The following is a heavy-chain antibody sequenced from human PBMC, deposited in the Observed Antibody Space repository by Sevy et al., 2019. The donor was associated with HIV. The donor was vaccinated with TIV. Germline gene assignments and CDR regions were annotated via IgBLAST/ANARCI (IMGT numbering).Heavy chain of an antibody. J-gene: IGHJ4*02. D-gene: IGHD3-16*01. Sequence: SETLSLTCTVTGGSMKRSYWSWIRQSPGKGLEWIGYVYYSGSTNYSPSLKSRVTISIDTSKNQFSLSLSSVIAADTAEYYCARGPHYEASSYIGGNFDYWGQGTRVTVSS. V-gene: IGHV4-59*01. CDR1: GGSMKRSY. CDR3: ARGPHYEASSYIGGNFDY. CDR2: VYYSGST.